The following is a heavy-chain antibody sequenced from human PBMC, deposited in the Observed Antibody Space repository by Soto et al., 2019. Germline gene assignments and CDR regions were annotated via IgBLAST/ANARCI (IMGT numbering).Heavy chain of an antibody. CDR1: GFTFSSYG. Sequence: QVQLVESGGGVVQPGRSLRLSCAASGFTFSSYGIHWVRQAPGKGLEWVAVIWYDGSNKYYADSVKGRFTISRDNSKNTMYLQMNSLRAEDTAVYYCARDLGFGVEPLFLDYWGQGTLVTVSS. CDR2: IWYDGSNK. CDR3: ARDLGFGVEPLFLDY. J-gene: IGHJ4*02. D-gene: IGHD3-10*01. V-gene: IGHV3-33*01.